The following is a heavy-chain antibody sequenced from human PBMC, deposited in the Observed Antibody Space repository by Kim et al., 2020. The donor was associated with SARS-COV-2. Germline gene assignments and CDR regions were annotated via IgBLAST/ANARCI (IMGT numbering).Heavy chain of an antibody. D-gene: IGHD5-18*01. CDR3: ARAGALRWIQPIDY. Sequence: SETLSLTCAVYGGSFSGYYWSWIRQPPGKGLEWIGEINHSGSTNYNPSLKSRVTISVDTSKNQFSLKLSSVTAADTAVYYCARAGALRWIQPIDYWGQGTLVTVSS. J-gene: IGHJ4*02. V-gene: IGHV4-34*01. CDR2: INHSGST. CDR1: GGSFSGYY.